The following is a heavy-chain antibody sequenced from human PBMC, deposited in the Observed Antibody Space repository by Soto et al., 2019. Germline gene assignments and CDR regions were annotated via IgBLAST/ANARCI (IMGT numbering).Heavy chain of an antibody. D-gene: IGHD3-10*01. CDR1: EFTLSTYG. CDR3: ARDLYYGAGSYALSYGMDV. Sequence: LRLSCAASEFTLSTYGMHWVRQAPGKGLEWVAVIWHDGSDKYYADSVKGRFTISRDNSKNTLYLQMNSLRAEDTAVYYCARDLYYGAGSYALSYGMDVWGQGTTVTVSS. J-gene: IGHJ6*02. CDR2: IWHDGSDK. V-gene: IGHV3-33*01.